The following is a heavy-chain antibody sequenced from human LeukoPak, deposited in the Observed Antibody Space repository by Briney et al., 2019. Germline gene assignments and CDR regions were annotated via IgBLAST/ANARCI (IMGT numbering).Heavy chain of an antibody. D-gene: IGHD6-6*01. V-gene: IGHV3-53*01. CDR2: IYSRGST. J-gene: IGHJ4*02. CDR3: AKDPVYSSSCY. CDR1: GFTVNSNY. Sequence: GGSLRLSCAASGFTVNSNYMSWVRQAPGRGLEWGSVIYSRGSTYYADSVKGRFTISRDNSKNTLYLQMNSLRAEDTAVYYCAKDPVYSSSCYWGQGTLVTVSS.